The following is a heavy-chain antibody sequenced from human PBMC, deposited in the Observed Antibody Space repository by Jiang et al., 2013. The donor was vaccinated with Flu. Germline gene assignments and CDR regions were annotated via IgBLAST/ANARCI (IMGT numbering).Heavy chain of an antibody. CDR3: AHSPGSGWWVY. D-gene: IGHD6-19*01. Sequence: DDKRYSPSLKSRLTITKDTSKNQVVLTMTNMDPVDTATYYCAHSPGSGWWVYWGQGTLVTVSS. V-gene: IGHV2-5*01. J-gene: IGHJ4*02. CDR2: DDK.